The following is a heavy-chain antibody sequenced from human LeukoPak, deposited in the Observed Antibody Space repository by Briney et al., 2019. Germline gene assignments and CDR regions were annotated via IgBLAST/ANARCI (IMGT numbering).Heavy chain of an antibody. Sequence: RGGSLKISCKGSGCIFTSYWIGWVRQLPGKGLEWMGIIYPADSDTRYSPSFPAQVTISADKSITTAYLQWSSLKASDPAMYYCARSTTTVTTEYYFAYWGQGTLVTVSS. D-gene: IGHD4-11*01. CDR3: ARSTTTVTTEYYFAY. V-gene: IGHV5-51*01. CDR2: IYPADSDT. J-gene: IGHJ4*02. CDR1: GCIFTSYW.